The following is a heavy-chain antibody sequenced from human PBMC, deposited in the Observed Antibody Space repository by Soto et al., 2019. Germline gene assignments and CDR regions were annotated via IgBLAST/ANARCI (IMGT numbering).Heavy chain of an antibody. Sequence: QVQLVQSGAEVKKPGSSVKVSCKASGGTFSNYAFSWVRQAPGQGLEWLGGIMPIFGRADYAQKFRGRVTITAAESTTKAHMELSSLRSEDTAVYSCASWVKEAGIGGNYYYGMDVWGQGTTVTVSS. J-gene: IGHJ6*02. CDR2: IMPIFGRA. CDR3: ASWVKEAGIGGNYYYGMDV. V-gene: IGHV1-69*12. D-gene: IGHD6-19*01. CDR1: GGTFSNYA.